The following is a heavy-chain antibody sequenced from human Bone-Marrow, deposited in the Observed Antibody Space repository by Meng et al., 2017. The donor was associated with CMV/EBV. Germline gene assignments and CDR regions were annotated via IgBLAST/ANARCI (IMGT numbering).Heavy chain of an antibody. CDR1: GYTFTSYD. CDR3: ARDLFRGITIFGVVTRASYYFDY. D-gene: IGHD3-3*01. V-gene: IGHV1-8*01. CDR2: MNPNSGNT. J-gene: IGHJ4*02. Sequence: ASVKVSCKASGYTFTSYDINWVRQATGQGLEWMGWMNPNSGNTGYAQKFQGRVTMTRNTSISTAYMELSSLRSEDTAVYYCARDLFRGITIFGVVTRASYYFDYWGQGTLVTVSS.